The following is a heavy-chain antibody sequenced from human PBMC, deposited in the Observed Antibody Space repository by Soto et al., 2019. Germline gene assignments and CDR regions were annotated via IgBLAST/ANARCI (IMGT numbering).Heavy chain of an antibody. D-gene: IGHD4-17*01. CDR3: ARRYGDPSSAAGFDC. J-gene: IGHJ4*02. Sequence: QVQLVQSGAEVKKPGASVKVSCKASGYTDPTYGFNWVRQAPAQGLEWMGWISPYNGKTKSEQKVQGRVTLTTDTSTSTAYMELRSLRSDDTAVYYCARRYGDPSSAAGFDCWGQGTLVTVSS. CDR1: GYTDPTYG. V-gene: IGHV1-18*01. CDR2: ISPYNGKT.